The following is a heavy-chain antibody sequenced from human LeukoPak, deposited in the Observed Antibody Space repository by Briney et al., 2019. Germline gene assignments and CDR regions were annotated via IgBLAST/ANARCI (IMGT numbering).Heavy chain of an antibody. CDR2: ISGSGGST. V-gene: IGHV3-23*01. J-gene: IGHJ4*02. Sequence: PGGSLRLSCAASGFTFSSYAMSWVRQAPGKGLEWVSAISGSGGSTYYADSVKGRFTISRDNSKNTLYLQMNSLRAEDTAVYYCTKDWSGSCYTACYFDYWGQGTLVTVSS. D-gene: IGHD2-15*01. CDR1: GFTFSSYA. CDR3: TKDWSGSCYTACYFDY.